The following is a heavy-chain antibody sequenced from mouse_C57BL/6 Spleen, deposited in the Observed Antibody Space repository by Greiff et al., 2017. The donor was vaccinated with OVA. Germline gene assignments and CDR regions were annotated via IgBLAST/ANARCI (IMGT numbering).Heavy chain of an antibody. CDR1: GFTFSSYT. CDR2: ISGGGGNT. D-gene: IGHD2-5*01. V-gene: IGHV5-9*01. CDR3: ASYYSNRGYFDY. Sequence: EVQLQESGGGLVKPGGSLKLSCAASGFTFSSYTMSWVRQTPEKRLEWVATISGGGGNTYYPDSVKGRFTISRDNAKNTLYLQMSSLRSEDTALYYCASYYSNRGYFDYWGQGTTLTVSS. J-gene: IGHJ2*01.